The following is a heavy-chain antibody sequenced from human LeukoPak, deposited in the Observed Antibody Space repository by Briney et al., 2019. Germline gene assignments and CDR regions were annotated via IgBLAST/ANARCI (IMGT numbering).Heavy chain of an antibody. CDR2: INHSGST. CDR1: GGSFSGYY. CDR3: ARGDDSSGYSTFDI. D-gene: IGHD3-22*01. Sequence: SETLSLTCAVYGGSFSGYYWSCIRQPPGKGLEWIGEINHSGSTNYNPSLKCRVAISVDTSKNQFSLKLSSVTAADTAVYYCARGDDSSGYSTFDIWGQGTMVTVSS. V-gene: IGHV4-34*01. J-gene: IGHJ3*02.